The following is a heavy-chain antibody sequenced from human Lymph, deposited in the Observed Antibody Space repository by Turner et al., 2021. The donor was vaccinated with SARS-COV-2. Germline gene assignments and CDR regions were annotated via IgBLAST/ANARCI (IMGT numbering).Heavy chain of an antibody. CDR3: ARDTRGDYSYYYDGMDV. CDR2: INPNSGGT. J-gene: IGHJ6*02. Sequence: QVQLVQSGAEVKRPGASVKVSCKASGYIFPGSYMHWVRQAPGQGLEWMGWINPNSGGTNYEQKFQGRVTMTRDTSISTAYMEVSRLRSDDTAVYYCARDTRGDYSYYYDGMDVWGQGTTVTVSS. D-gene: IGHD4-17*01. V-gene: IGHV1-2*02. CDR1: GYIFPGSY.